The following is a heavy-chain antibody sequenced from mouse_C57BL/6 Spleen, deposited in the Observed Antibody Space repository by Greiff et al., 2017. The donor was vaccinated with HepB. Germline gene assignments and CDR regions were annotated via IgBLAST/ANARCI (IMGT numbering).Heavy chain of an antibody. J-gene: IGHJ2*01. CDR3: ARKYYYGRNYYFDY. D-gene: IGHD1-1*01. Sequence: QVQLQQSGAELVKPGASVKLSCKASGYTFTSYWMQWVKQRPGQGLEWIGEIDPSDSYTNYNQKFKGKATLTVDTSSSTAYMQLSSLTSEDSAVYYCARKYYYGRNYYFDYWGQGTTLTVSS. CDR2: IDPSDSYT. V-gene: IGHV1-50*01. CDR1: GYTFTSYW.